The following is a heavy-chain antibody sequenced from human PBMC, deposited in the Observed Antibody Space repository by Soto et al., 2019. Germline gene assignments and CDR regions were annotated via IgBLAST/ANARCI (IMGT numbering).Heavy chain of an antibody. CDR2: INAGHGNT. Sequence: ASVKVSCKASGYTFISYGISWVRQAPGQGLEWMGWINAGHGNTKYSQRFQGRVTMTRDTSASTAYMELSSLRSEDTAVYYCASSLFGVVINPYYLDVWGKGTTVTVSS. D-gene: IGHD3-3*02. J-gene: IGHJ6*03. V-gene: IGHV1-18*01. CDR1: GYTFISYG. CDR3: ASSLFGVVINPYYLDV.